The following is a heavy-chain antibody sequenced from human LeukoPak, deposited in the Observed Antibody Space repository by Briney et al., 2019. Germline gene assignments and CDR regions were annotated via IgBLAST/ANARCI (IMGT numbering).Heavy chain of an antibody. CDR1: GGSISSSSYY. CDR2: IYYSGST. D-gene: IGHD2-15*01. Sequence: SETLSLTCTVSGGSISSSSYYWGWIRQPPGKGLEWIGSIYYSGSTYYNPSLKSRVTISVDTSKNQFSLKLSSVTAADTAVYYCARGISDGPSNGIVVVVAASPGWFDPWGQGTLVTVSS. J-gene: IGHJ5*02. CDR3: ARGISDGPSNGIVVVVAASPGWFDP. V-gene: IGHV4-39*07.